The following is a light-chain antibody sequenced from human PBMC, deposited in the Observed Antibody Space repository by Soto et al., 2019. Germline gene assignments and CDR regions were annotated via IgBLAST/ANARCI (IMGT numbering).Light chain of an antibody. J-gene: IGKJ5*01. CDR3: EQHKSFPFT. CDR2: AAS. CDR1: QDIGIH. V-gene: IGKV1-17*01. Sequence: DIQMTQSPSSLSASVGDRVTITCRASQDIGIHLGWYQQKPRKAPKRLIYAASSLESGVPSRFSGSRAWTEFTLTSSSLQPEDFATYYGEQHKSFPFTFGQGTRLDI.